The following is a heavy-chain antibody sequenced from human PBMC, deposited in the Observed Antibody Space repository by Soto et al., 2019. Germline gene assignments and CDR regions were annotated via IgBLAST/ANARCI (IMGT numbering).Heavy chain of an antibody. CDR3: AAKLGTTHYFDF. CDR2: IYHTGST. CDR1: GDPVSSGSYY. Sequence: QVQLQESGPGLVQPSQTLSLTCSVSGDPVSSGSYYXTWVRQHPVKGLEWIGYIYHTGSTYYNPSLQXXLXXXXXXXXXXXXXXXXXVTAADTAVYFCAAKLGTTHYFDFWGQGSLVAVSS. V-gene: IGHV4-31*01. J-gene: IGHJ4*02. D-gene: IGHD2-21*02.